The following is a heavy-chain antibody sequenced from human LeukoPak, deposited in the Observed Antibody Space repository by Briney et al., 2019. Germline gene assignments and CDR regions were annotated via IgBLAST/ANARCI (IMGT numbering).Heavy chain of an antibody. Sequence: GGSLRLSCAASGFTFSSYGMHWVRQAPGKGLEWVADIWYDGSNKYYADSVKGRFTISRDNSKNTLYLQMNSLRAEDTAVYYCEKNYYDSSGYYWFDYWGQGTLVTVSS. CDR3: EKNYYDSSGYYWFDY. D-gene: IGHD3-22*01. J-gene: IGHJ4*02. CDR2: IWYDGSNK. V-gene: IGHV3-33*06. CDR1: GFTFSSYG.